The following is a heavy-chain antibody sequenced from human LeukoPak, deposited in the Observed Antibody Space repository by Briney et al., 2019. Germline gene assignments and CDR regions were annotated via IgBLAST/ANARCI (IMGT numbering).Heavy chain of an antibody. CDR1: GYSISSGYY. Sequence: KPSETLSLTCAVSGYSISSGYYWGWIRQPPGKGLEWIGSIYHSGSTYYNPSLKSRVTISVDTSKNQFSLELSSVTAADTAVYYCARDRVVPVGPDAFDIWGQGTMVTVSS. D-gene: IGHD2-2*01. J-gene: IGHJ3*02. CDR2: IYHSGST. CDR3: ARDRVVPVGPDAFDI. V-gene: IGHV4-38-2*02.